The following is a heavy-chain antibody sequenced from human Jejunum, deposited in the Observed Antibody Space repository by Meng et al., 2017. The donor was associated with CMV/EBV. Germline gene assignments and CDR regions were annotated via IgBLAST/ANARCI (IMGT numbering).Heavy chain of an antibody. D-gene: IGHD1-7*01. V-gene: IGHV5-51*01. CDR3: ARLWGVFDWNFDGFDI. J-gene: IGHJ3*02. CDR2: IYPGDDDT. Sequence: GYSFTTYWIAWRRQMPGKGLECVGSIYPGDDDTRYSPSLQGQVTISADASITAAYLQWNSLKASDTAMYYCARLWGVFDWNFDGFDIWGQGTMVTVSS. CDR1: GYSFTTYW.